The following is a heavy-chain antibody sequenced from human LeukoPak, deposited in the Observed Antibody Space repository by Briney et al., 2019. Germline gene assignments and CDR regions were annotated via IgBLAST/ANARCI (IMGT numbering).Heavy chain of an antibody. CDR2: IYHSGST. D-gene: IGHD2-21*01. V-gene: IGHV4-38-2*01. J-gene: IGHJ4*02. Sequence: PSETLSLTCAVSGYSISSGYYCGWIRQPPGKGLEWIGSIYHSGSTYYNPSLKSRVTISVDTSKNQFSLKLSSVTAADTAVYYCYCGQPYFDYWRQGTLVTVSS. CDR1: GYSISSGYY. CDR3: YCGQPYFDY.